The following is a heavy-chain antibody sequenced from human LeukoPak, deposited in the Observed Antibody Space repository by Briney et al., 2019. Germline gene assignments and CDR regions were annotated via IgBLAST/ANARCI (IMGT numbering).Heavy chain of an antibody. CDR2: ISPNSGGT. CDR1: GGTFSSSA. V-gene: IGHV1-2*06. J-gene: IGHJ3*02. D-gene: IGHD1-26*01. Sequence: GAPVKVSCTASGGTFSSSAISWVRQAPGQGLEWMGRISPNSGGTSYAQKFQGRVTMTRDTSIATAYMELSSLRSDDTAVYYCARGPVGATNAFHIWGQGTLVTVSS. CDR3: ARGPVGATNAFHI.